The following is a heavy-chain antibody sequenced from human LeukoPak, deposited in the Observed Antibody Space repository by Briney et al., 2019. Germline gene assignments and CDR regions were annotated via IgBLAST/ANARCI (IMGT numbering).Heavy chain of an antibody. CDR2: SSSSGSTI. V-gene: IGHV3-48*03. Sequence: GGSLRLSCAASGFTFSGYEMNWVRQAPGKGLEWVSYSSSSGSTIYYADSVKGRFSISRDNAKNSLYLQMNSLRAEDTAVYYCAKDGGATQAWYFDLWGRGTLVTVSS. CDR1: GFTFSGYE. CDR3: AKDGGATQAWYFDL. D-gene: IGHD1-26*01. J-gene: IGHJ2*01.